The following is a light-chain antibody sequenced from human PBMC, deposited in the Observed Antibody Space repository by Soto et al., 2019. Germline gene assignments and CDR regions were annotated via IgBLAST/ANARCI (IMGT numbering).Light chain of an antibody. Sequence: ANQMTHSPSSLSAWGIDRPTIXCRARQGIRNDLGWYQQKPGKAPKLLIYAASSLQSGVPSRFSGSGSGTDFTLTISSLQPEDFATYYCLQDYNYPRTFGQGTRLEIK. CDR2: AAS. CDR3: LQDYNYPRT. V-gene: IGKV1-6*01. CDR1: QGIRND. J-gene: IGKJ5*01.